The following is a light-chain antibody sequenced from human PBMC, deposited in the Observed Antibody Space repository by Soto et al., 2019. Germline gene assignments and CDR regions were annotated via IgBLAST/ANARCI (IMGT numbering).Light chain of an antibody. CDR2: DNN. V-gene: IGLV1-51*01. J-gene: IGLJ3*02. Sequence: QSVLTQPPSVSAAPGQKVTISCSGSSSNIGNNYVSWYQQLPGTAPKLLIYDNNKRPSGIPDRFSGSKSGTSATLGITGLQTGGEADYYCGTWDFSLSVWVFGGGTKLTVL. CDR1: SSNIGNNY. CDR3: GTWDFSLSVWV.